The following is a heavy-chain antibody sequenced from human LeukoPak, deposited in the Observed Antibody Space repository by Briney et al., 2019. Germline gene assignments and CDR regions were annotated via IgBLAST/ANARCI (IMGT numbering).Heavy chain of an antibody. CDR2: ISGSGGST. D-gene: IGHD6-13*01. CDR1: GFTFSSYA. V-gene: IGHV3-23*01. J-gene: IGHJ5*02. Sequence: GGSLRLSCAASGFTFSSYAMSWVRQAPGKGLEWVSAISGSGGSTYYADSVKGRFTISRDNSKNTLYLQMNSLRAEDTAVYYCARDSRRYSSSWYNWFDPWGQGTLVTVSS. CDR3: ARDSRRYSSSWYNWFDP.